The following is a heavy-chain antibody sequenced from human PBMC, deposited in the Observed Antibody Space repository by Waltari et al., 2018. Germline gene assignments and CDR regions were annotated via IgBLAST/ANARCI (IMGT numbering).Heavy chain of an antibody. CDR2: INHSGST. V-gene: IGHV4-34*01. J-gene: IGHJ3*02. CDR3: ARGKSDYDFWSGYSTYDAFDI. D-gene: IGHD3-3*01. CDR1: GGSFSGYY. Sequence: QVQLQQWGAGLLKPSETLSLTCAVYGGSFSGYYWSWIRQPPGKGLEWIGEINHSGSTNHNPSLKSRVSISVDTSKNQFSLKLSSVTAADTAVYYCARGKSDYDFWSGYSTYDAFDIWGQGTMVTVSS.